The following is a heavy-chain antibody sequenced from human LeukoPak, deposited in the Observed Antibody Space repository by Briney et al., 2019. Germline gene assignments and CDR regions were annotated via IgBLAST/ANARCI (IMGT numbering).Heavy chain of an antibody. CDR2: IIPIFGTA. CDR3: ARDANYYDSSGYHLHFDY. Sequence: SVKVSCKASGGTFSSYAISWVRQAPGQGLEWMGGIIPIFGTANYAQKFQGRVTITADESTSTAYMELSSLRSEDTAVYYCARDANYYDSSGYHLHFDYWGQGTLVTVSS. CDR1: GGTFSSYA. V-gene: IGHV1-69*13. D-gene: IGHD3-22*01. J-gene: IGHJ4*02.